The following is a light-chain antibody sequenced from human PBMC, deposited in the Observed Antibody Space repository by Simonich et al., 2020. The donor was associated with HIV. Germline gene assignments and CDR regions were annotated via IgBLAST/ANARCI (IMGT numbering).Light chain of an antibody. CDR1: SSDVRNYNY. Sequence: QSALTQPASVSGSPGQSITISCTGTSSDVRNYNYVSWYQQHPGKAPKLIIYDFSNRPSGVSHRCSGSKSDNTASLTSSGLQAEDEADYYCSSYTSSSTSGVFGGGTKLTVL. CDR2: DFS. CDR3: SSYTSSSTSGV. J-gene: IGLJ3*02. V-gene: IGLV2-14*03.